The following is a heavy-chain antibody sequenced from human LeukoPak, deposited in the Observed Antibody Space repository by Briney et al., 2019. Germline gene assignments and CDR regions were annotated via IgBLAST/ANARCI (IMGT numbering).Heavy chain of an antibody. CDR2: INHRGST. CDR3: ARPLGYCSSSSCPQSWFDP. J-gene: IGHJ5*02. D-gene: IGHD2-2*01. V-gene: IGHV4-34*01. Sequence: SETLSLTCAVSGGSFSGYYWTWIRQPPGKGLEWIGEINHRGSTNHNPSLKSRVTISVDTSKNQFSLKLTSVTAADTAVYYCARPLGYCSSSSCPQSWFDPWGQGTLVTVSS. CDR1: GGSFSGYY.